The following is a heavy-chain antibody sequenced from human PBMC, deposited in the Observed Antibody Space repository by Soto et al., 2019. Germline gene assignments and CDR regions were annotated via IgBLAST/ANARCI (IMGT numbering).Heavy chain of an antibody. CDR1: GFSFSNYG. CDR2: ISHDGTKK. Sequence: VQLEESGGGVVQPGRSLRLSCVGSGFSFSNYGIHWVRQTAGKGLQWMAAISHDGTKKFYGDAVKDRFTVSGDNSRNREFLLLSGLTVADTGVYFCARDDVLGGAALDFWGQGARVTVSA. V-gene: IGHV3-30*03. CDR3: ARDDVLGGAALDF. D-gene: IGHD3-10*01. J-gene: IGHJ3*01.